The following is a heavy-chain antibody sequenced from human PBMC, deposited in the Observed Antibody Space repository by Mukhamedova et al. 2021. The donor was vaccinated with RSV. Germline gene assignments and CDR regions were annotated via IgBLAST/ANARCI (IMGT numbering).Heavy chain of an antibody. V-gene: IGHV3-9*01. CDR2: SWNSGST. Sequence: SWNSGSTGYADSVKGRFTISRDNAKNSLYLQMNSLRPEDTALYYCVKASGIMIRGVLTSSWG. D-gene: IGHD3-10*01. J-gene: IGHJ1*01. CDR3: VKASGIMIRGVLTSS.